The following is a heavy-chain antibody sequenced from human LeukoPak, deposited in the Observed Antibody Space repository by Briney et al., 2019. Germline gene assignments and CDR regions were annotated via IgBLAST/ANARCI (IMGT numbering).Heavy chain of an antibody. J-gene: IGHJ4*02. V-gene: IGHV3-30*18. Sequence: PGGSLRLSCSASRFTFSTYAMSWVRQAPGKGLEWVAVISYDGSNKYYADSVKGRFTISRDNSKNTLYLQMNSLRAEDTAVYYCAKDFRMIVNDYWGQGTLVTVSS. D-gene: IGHD3-22*01. CDR2: ISYDGSNK. CDR3: AKDFRMIVNDY. CDR1: RFTFSTYA.